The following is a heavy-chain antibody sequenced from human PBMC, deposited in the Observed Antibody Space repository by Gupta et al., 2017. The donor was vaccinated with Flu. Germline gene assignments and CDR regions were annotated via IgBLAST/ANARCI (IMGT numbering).Heavy chain of an antibody. J-gene: IGHJ4*02. D-gene: IGHD6-13*01. CDR2: ISAGAVNT. CDR1: GLPFSSYA. Sequence: EVQLVESGGGLVQPGGSLRISCAASGLPFSSYAMSWVRQAPGKGLEWVSTISAGAVNTSYADSVKGRFTISRDNPENRLYLQMNSLRAEDTGVYYCANRGPAAAPFYSDYWGQGTLVTVSS. V-gene: IGHV3-23*04. CDR3: ANRGPAAAPFYSDY.